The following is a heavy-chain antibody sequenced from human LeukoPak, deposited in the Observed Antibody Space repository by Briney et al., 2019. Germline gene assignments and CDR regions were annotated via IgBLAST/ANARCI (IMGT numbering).Heavy chain of an antibody. J-gene: IGHJ5*02. Sequence: SETLSLTCTVSGGSTSSYYWSWIRQPPGKGLEWIGYIYYSGSTNYNPSLKSRVTISVDTSKNQFSLKLSSVTAADTAVYYYARGLRLDCSSTSCRLGNNWFDPWGQGTLVTVSS. CDR3: ARGLRLDCSSTSCRLGNNWFDP. CDR2: IYYSGST. CDR1: GGSTSSYY. V-gene: IGHV4-59*08. D-gene: IGHD2-2*01.